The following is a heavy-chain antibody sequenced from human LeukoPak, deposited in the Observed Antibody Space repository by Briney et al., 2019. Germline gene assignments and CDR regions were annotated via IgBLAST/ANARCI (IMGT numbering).Heavy chain of an antibody. CDR1: GGSISSSSYY. Sequence: ASETLSLTCTVSGGSISSSSYYWGWIRQPPGTGLEWIGSIYYSGSTYYNPSLKSRVTISVDTSKNQFSLKLSSVTAADTAVYYCAGTYYYGSGRLNWFDPWGQGTLVTVSS. J-gene: IGHJ5*02. D-gene: IGHD3-10*01. CDR2: IYYSGST. V-gene: IGHV4-39*01. CDR3: AGTYYYGSGRLNWFDP.